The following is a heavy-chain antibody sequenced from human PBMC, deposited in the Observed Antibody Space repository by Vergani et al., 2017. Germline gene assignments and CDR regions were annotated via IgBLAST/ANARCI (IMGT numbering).Heavy chain of an antibody. D-gene: IGHD5/OR15-5a*01. CDR2: IDPSDSYT. CDR3: ARHVERESVSNGMDV. J-gene: IGHJ6*02. CDR1: GYSFTSYW. V-gene: IGHV5-10-1*01. Sequence: EVQLLESGAEVKMPGESLRISCKGSGYSFTSYWISWVRQMPGKGLEWMGRIDPSDSYTNYSPSFQGHVTIAADKSISTAYLQWSSLKASDTAMYYCARHVERESVSNGMDVWGQGTTVTVSS.